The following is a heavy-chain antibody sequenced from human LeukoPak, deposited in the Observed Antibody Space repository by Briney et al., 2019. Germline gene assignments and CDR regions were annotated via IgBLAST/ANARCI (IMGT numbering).Heavy chain of an antibody. CDR2: MNPNSGNT. CDR1: GYTFTSYD. D-gene: IGHD2-2*02. Sequence: GASVKVSCKASGYTFTSYDINWVRQATGQGLEWMGWMNPNSGNTGYAQKFQGRVTITRNTSISTAYMELSSLRSEDTAVYYCASRTHRYCSSTSCYIGPDYYYYYMDVWGKGTTVTISS. CDR3: ASRTHRYCSSTSCYIGPDYYYYYMDV. V-gene: IGHV1-8*03. J-gene: IGHJ6*03.